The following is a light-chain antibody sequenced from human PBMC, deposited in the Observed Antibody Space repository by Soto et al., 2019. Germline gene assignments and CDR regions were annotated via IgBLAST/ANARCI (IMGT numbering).Light chain of an antibody. CDR2: KIS. CDR1: QSLVHIDGNTY. Sequence: DIVLTQTRLSSPVTLGQPASISCRSSQSLVHIDGNTYFNWLQQRPGQPTRLLIYKISNRFPGVPDRCSGSGAGTDFTLNISRVEAEDVGVYYCQQATQSYTFGQGTRLEIK. J-gene: IGKJ2*01. CDR3: QQATQSYT. V-gene: IGKV2-24*01.